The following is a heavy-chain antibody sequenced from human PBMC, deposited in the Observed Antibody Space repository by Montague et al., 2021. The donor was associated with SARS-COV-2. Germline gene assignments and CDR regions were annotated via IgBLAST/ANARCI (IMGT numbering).Heavy chain of an antibody. V-gene: IGHV4-59*08. CDR3: ERNAYNHYGLDV. CDR2: IDDSGTN. J-gene: IGHJ6*02. Sequence: SETLSLTCSVSGGSLSTYYWSWIRQPPGKGLEWIGYIDDSGTNSYNPTLRSRATISLDLSKNQYSLDLNSVTAADTAVYYCERNAYNHYGLDVWGQGTTVTVSS. CDR1: GGSLSTYY.